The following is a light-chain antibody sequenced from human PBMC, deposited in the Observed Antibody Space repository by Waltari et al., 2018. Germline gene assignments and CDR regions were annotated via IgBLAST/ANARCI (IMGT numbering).Light chain of an antibody. CDR1: QSVSSY. J-gene: IGKJ5*01. CDR2: DAS. V-gene: IGKV3-11*01. Sequence: EIVLTQSPATLSLSPGERATLSCRASQSVSSYLAWYQQKPGQAPRLLLYDASNRATGIPARFSGSGSGTDFTLTISSLEPEDFAVYYCQQRSNWGGTFGQGTRLEIK. CDR3: QQRSNWGGT.